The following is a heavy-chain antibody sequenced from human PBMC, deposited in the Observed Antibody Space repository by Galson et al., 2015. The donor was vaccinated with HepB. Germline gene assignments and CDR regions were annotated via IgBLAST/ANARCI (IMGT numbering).Heavy chain of an antibody. D-gene: IGHD1-1*01. CDR1: GFAFSTYN. Sequence: SLRLSCAASGFAFSTYNMNWVRQAPGKGLEWVSSISSSSTHINYADSVKGRFTISRDNAKNSLYLQLNSLRAEDTAVYYCARVGLVSAPGTFDFWGQGTLVTVSS. CDR2: ISSSSTHI. CDR3: ARVGLVSAPGTFDF. V-gene: IGHV3-21*01. J-gene: IGHJ4*02.